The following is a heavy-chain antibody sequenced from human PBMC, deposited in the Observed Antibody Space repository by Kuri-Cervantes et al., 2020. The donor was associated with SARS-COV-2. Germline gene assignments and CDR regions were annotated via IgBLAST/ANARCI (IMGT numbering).Heavy chain of an antibody. CDR3: ARVLPEPAAAFDY. D-gene: IGHD6-13*01. CDR2: IGPSGTTK. J-gene: IGHJ4*02. Sequence: GGSLRLSCTASGFIFSDYYMTWIRQAPGKGLEWVSNIGPSGTTKYYADSVKGRFTISRDNAKNSLYLQMNSLRAEDTAVYYCARVLPEPAAAFDYWGQGTLVTVSS. V-gene: IGHV3-11*04. CDR1: GFIFSDYY.